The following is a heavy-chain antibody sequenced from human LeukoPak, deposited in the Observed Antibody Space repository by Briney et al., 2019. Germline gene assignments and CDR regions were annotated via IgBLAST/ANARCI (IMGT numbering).Heavy chain of an antibody. CDR3: EKDRGVGATIDY. V-gene: IGHV3-30*18. Sequence: GGSLRLSCAASGFTFSNYGMHWVRQAPGKGLEGVAVISYDGSNKYYADSVKGRFTISRDNSKNTLYLQMNSLRAEDTAVYYCEKDRGVGATIDYWGQGTLVTVSS. D-gene: IGHD1-26*01. CDR2: ISYDGSNK. J-gene: IGHJ4*02. CDR1: GFTFSNYG.